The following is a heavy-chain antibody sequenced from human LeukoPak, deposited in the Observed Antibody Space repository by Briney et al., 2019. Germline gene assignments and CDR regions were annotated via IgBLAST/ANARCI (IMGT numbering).Heavy chain of an antibody. V-gene: IGHV3-48*04. Sequence: GGSLRLSCAASGFTFSIFSMNWVRQAPGKGLEWVSYISSSGSTIYYADSVKGRFTISRDNAQNSLYLQVNTLRAEDTALYYCARDWNGPFDYWGQGTLVTVSS. CDR1: GFTFSIFS. CDR2: ISSSGSTI. D-gene: IGHD1-1*01. CDR3: ARDWNGPFDY. J-gene: IGHJ4*02.